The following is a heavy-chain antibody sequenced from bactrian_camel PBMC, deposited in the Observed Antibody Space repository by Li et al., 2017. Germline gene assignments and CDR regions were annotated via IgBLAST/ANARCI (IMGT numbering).Heavy chain of an antibody. J-gene: IGHJ6*01. CDR2: MYTSGGNT. CDR3: ARLRRGIPAESALGTPNAVDI. V-gene: IGHV3S1*01. CDR1: GYTAGRYC. D-gene: IGHD1*01. Sequence: HVQLVESGGGPVQAGESQRLSCKTSGYTAGRYCMGWFRQAPGGEREGVAVMYTSGGNTYYADSVKGRFTISRGIDLKTLFLLMTNLKPDDTAMYYCARLRRGIPAESALGTPNAVDIWGQGTQVTVSS.